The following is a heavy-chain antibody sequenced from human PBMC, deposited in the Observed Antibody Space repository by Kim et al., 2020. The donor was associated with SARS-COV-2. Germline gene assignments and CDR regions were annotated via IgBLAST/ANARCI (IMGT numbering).Heavy chain of an antibody. Sequence: ASWKGRISFSRDDSKNSMYRQMNSLETEDTAVYYCARGGGSDWSTTAIDYWGQGTLVTVSS. J-gene: IGHJ4*02. CDR3: ARGGGSDWSTTAIDY. V-gene: IGHV3-72*01. D-gene: IGHD3-9*01.